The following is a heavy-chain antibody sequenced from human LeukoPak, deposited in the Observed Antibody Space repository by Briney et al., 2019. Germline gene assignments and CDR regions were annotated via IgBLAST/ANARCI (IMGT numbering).Heavy chain of an antibody. CDR1: GGSISSSSNY. Sequence: SETLSLTCTVSGGSISSSSNYWRWIRQPPGKGLECIGSIYYSGSTYYNPSLKSRVTISVDTSKNPFSLKLSSVTAADTAVYYCARHHWDYYGSGSYYTPGGWFDPWGQGTLVTVSS. V-gene: IGHV4-39*01. CDR2: IYYSGST. D-gene: IGHD3-10*01. J-gene: IGHJ5*02. CDR3: ARHHWDYYGSGSYYTPGGWFDP.